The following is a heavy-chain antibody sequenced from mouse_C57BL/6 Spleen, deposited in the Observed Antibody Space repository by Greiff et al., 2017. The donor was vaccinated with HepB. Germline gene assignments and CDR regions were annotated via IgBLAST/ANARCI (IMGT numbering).Heavy chain of an antibody. CDR3: AREGYYDYVEGLDY. D-gene: IGHD2-4*01. Sequence: QVQLQQPGAELVKPGASVKMSCKASGYTFTSYWITWVKQRPGQGLEWIGDIYPGSGSTNYNEKFKSKATLTVDTSSRTAYMQLSSLTSEDSAVYYCAREGYYDYVEGLDYWGQGTTLTVSS. CDR2: IYPGSGST. V-gene: IGHV1-55*01. CDR1: GYTFTSYW. J-gene: IGHJ2*01.